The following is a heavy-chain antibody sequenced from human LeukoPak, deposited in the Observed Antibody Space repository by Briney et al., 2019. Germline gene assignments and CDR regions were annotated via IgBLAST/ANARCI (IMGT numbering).Heavy chain of an antibody. V-gene: IGHV1-8*01. J-gene: IGHJ6*03. CDR3: ARGLRYCSGGSCYFSPPYYYMDV. CDR2: MNSNSGNT. Sequence: ASVKVSCKASGYTFTSYDINWVRQATGQGLEWMGWMNSNSGNTGYAQKFQGRVTMTRNTSISTAYMELSSLRSEDTAVYYCARGLRYCSGGSCYFSPPYYYMDVWGKGTTVTISS. D-gene: IGHD2-15*01. CDR1: GYTFTSYD.